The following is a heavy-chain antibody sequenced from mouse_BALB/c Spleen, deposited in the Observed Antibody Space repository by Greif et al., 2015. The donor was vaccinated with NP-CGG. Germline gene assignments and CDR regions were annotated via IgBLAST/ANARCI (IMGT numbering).Heavy chain of an antibody. CDR1: GFNIKDTY. D-gene: IGHD1-1*01. J-gene: IGHJ3*01. V-gene: IGHV14-3*02. Sequence: EVQRVESGAELAKPGASVKLSCTASGFNIKDTYMHWVKQRPEQGLEWIGRIDPANGNTKYDPKFQGKATITADTSSNTAYLQLSSLTSEDTAVYYCAPYYYGSSVFAYWGQGTLVTVSA. CDR2: IDPANGNT. CDR3: APYYYGSSVFAY.